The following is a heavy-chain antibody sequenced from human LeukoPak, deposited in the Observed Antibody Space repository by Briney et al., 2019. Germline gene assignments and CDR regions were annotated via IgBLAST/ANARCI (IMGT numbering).Heavy chain of an antibody. D-gene: IGHD3-3*01. CDR1: GYTFTGYY. CDR2: INPNSGGT. J-gene: IGHJ4*02. Sequence: ASVKVCCKASGYTFTGYYMHWVRQAPGQGLEWMGWINPNSGGTNYAQKFQGRVTMTRDTSISTAYMELSRLRSDDTAVYYCARIPGFWSGYYRYWGQGTLVTVSS. V-gene: IGHV1-2*02. CDR3: ARIPGFWSGYYRY.